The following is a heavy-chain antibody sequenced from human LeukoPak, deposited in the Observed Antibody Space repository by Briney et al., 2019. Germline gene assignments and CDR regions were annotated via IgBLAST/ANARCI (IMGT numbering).Heavy chain of an antibody. J-gene: IGHJ6*03. CDR1: GDSISGFY. CDR2: IYYSGST. CDR3: VGAAAGYYYYYMDV. V-gene: IGHV4-59*01. Sequence: SETLSLTCAVSGDSISGFYWSWIRQPPGKGLEWIGYIYYSGSTNYNPSLKSRVTISVDTSKNQFSLKLSSVTAADTAVYYCVGAAAGYYYYYMDVWGKGTTVTISS. D-gene: IGHD6-13*01.